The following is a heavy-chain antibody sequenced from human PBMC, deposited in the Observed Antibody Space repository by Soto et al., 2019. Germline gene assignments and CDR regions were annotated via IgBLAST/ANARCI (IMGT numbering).Heavy chain of an antibody. D-gene: IGHD1-26*01. Sequence: EVQLLESGGGLIQPGGSLRISCAASGFTFSSYAMSWVRQAPGKGLEWVSGISASGGRTYYGDSVKGRFTISRDNSKNTMYLQMNSLRVEDTAVYKCAKDWDLLRAFELWGQGTMVTVSS. CDR1: GFTFSSYA. CDR2: ISASGGRT. V-gene: IGHV3-23*01. CDR3: AKDWDLLRAFEL. J-gene: IGHJ3*01.